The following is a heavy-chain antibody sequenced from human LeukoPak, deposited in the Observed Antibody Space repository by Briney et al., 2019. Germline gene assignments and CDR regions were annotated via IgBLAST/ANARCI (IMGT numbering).Heavy chain of an antibody. D-gene: IGHD3-10*01. CDR2: FDPEDGET. Sequence: VASVKVSCKVSGYTLTELSMHWVRQAPGKGLEWMGGFDPEDGETIYAQKFQGRVTMTEDTSTDTAYMELSSLRSEDTAVYYCATTSLLWFGELLSYDAFDIWGQGTMVTVSS. CDR3: ATTSLLWFGELLSYDAFDI. CDR1: GYTLTELS. J-gene: IGHJ3*02. V-gene: IGHV1-24*01.